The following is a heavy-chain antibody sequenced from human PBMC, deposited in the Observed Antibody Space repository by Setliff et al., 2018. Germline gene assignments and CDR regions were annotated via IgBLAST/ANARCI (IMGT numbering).Heavy chain of an antibody. J-gene: IGHJ6*03. D-gene: IGHD6-6*01. Sequence: EASVKVSCKASGYTFTSYAMNWVRQAPGQGLEWMGWINTNTGNPTYAQGFTGRFVFSLDTSVSTAYLQISSLKAEDTAVYYCASSAKAARPGYYYYYMDVWGKGTTVTVSS. V-gene: IGHV7-4-1*02. CDR3: ASSAKAARPGYYYYYMDV. CDR2: INTNTGNP. CDR1: GYTFTSYA.